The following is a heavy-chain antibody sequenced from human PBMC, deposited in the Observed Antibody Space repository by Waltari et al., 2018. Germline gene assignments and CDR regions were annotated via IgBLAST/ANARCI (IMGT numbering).Heavy chain of an antibody. D-gene: IGHD1-26*01. CDR2: IYYSGST. V-gene: IGHV4-59*01. CDR3: ARTPLGGSYPDAFDI. Sequence: QVQLQESGPGLVKPSATLSLTCTVSGGSIRSYYWSWIRQPPGKGLEWIGYIYYSGSTNYNPSLKSRVTISVDTSKNQFSLKLSSVTAADTAVYYCARTPLGGSYPDAFDIWGQGTMVTVSS. J-gene: IGHJ3*02. CDR1: GGSIRSYY.